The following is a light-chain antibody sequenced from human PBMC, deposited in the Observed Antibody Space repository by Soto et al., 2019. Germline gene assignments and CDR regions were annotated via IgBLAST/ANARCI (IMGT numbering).Light chain of an antibody. CDR2: GAS. J-gene: IGKJ1*01. CDR1: QSVSNTY. Sequence: ETVLTQSPGTLSLSPGERAALSCRASQSVSNTYLAWYQQKPGQAPRLLIYGASIRAPGMPDRFSGSGSGTAFTLPISRLEPKVFAVFSCQQYGYSPRTLGQGTKVDIK. V-gene: IGKV3-20*01. CDR3: QQYGYSPRT.